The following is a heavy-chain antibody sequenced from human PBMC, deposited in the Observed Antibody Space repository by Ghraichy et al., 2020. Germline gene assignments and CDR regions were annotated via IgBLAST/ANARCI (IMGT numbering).Heavy chain of an antibody. V-gene: IGHV4-38-2*02. J-gene: IGHJ4*02. Sequence: SETLSLTCSVSGYSISSGYFWGWIRQPPGKGLEWIGTISHSGKTYYSPSLKSRVTISADTSKNQFSLKLSSVTAADTAVYYCARDIGGVATDFWGQGNLVTVSS. D-gene: IGHD5-12*01. CDR1: GYSISSGYF. CDR2: ISHSGKT. CDR3: ARDIGGVATDF.